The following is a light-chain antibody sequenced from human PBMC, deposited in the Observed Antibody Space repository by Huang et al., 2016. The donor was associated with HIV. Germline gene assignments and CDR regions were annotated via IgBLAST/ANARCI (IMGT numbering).Light chain of an antibody. CDR2: AAS. CDR3: QQLNSYPRT. J-gene: IGKJ1*01. Sequence: IQLTQSPSSLSASVGDRVTITCRASQGIGSYLAWYQEKPGKAPKLLIYAASTLQSGVPYRFSGSGSGTDFTLTISILQPEDSATYYCQQLNSYPRTFGQGTKVEIK. V-gene: IGKV1-9*01. CDR1: QGIGSY.